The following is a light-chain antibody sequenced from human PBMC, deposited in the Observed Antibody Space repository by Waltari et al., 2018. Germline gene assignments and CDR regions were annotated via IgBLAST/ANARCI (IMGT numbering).Light chain of an antibody. J-gene: IGKJ4*01. CDR3: QQYYSPPLT. V-gene: IGKV4-1*01. Sequence: DIVMTQSPDSLAVSLGERAPINCKSSQSVLYSSNNKNYLAWYQQKPGQPPKLLIYWASTRESGVPDRFSGSGSGTDFTLTISGLQAEDVAVYYCQQYYSPPLTFGGGTKVEIK. CDR1: QSVLYSSNNKNY. CDR2: WAS.